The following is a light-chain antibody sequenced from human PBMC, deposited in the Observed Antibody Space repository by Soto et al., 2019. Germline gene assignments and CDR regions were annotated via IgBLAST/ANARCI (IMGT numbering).Light chain of an antibody. V-gene: IGKV1-5*03. CDR2: KAS. Sequence: DLQMTQSPSSLSASVGDRVTITCRASQSISSYLNWYQQKPGKAPKLLIYKASSLESGVPSRFSGSGSGTEFTLTISSLQPDDFATDYCQQYNSYTFGQGTKVDIK. CDR1: QSISSY. J-gene: IGKJ1*01. CDR3: QQYNSYT.